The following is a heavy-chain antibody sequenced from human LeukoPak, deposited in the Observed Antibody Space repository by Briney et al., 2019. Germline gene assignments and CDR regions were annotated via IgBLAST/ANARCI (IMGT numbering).Heavy chain of an antibody. CDR1: GFTFSTYS. CDR3: AQNFYESSGLYFDY. CDR2: LSSSSNYI. J-gene: IGHJ4*02. D-gene: IGHD3-22*01. Sequence: AGGSLRLSCVASGFTFSTYSMNWVRQAPGKGLEWVSSLSSSSNYIYYADSVKGRFTNSRDNAKNSLYLQMNSLRAADTAVYYCAQNFYESSGLYFDYWGQGTLVTVSS. V-gene: IGHV3-21*01.